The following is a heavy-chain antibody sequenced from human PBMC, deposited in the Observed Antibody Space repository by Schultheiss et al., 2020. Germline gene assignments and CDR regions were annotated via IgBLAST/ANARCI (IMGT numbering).Heavy chain of an antibody. CDR1: GGTFSSYT. CDR2: TIPILGIA. CDR3: ATHPTYYYDSSGYLDY. Sequence: SVKGSCKASGGTFSSYTISWVRQAPGQGLEWMGRTIPILGIANYAQKFQGRVTITADKSTSTAYMELSSLRSEDTAVYYCATHPTYYYDSSGYLDYWGQGTLVTVPS. D-gene: IGHD3-22*01. V-gene: IGHV1-69*02. J-gene: IGHJ4*02.